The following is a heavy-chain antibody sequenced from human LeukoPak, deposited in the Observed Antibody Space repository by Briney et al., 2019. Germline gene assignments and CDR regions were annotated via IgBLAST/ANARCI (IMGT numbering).Heavy chain of an antibody. J-gene: IGHJ6*02. CDR2: ISSSGSTI. CDR1: EFTFSDYY. CDR3: ARDSSGWYGYYYYGMDV. D-gene: IGHD6-19*01. Sequence: GGSLRLSCAASEFTFSDYYMSWIRQAPGKGLEWVSYISSSGSTIYYADSVKGRFTISRDNAKNSLYLQMNSLRAEDTAVYYCARDSSGWYGYYYYGMDVWGQGTTVTVSS. V-gene: IGHV3-11*01.